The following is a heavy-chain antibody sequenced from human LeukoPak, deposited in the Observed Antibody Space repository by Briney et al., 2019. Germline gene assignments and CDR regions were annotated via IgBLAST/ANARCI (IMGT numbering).Heavy chain of an antibody. CDR1: GYTFTGYY. Sequence: GASVKVSCKASGYTFTGYYMHWVRQAPGQGLEWMGRINPNIGGTNYAHKFQGKGTMTRDTSISTAYLELNMLRSDDTAVYYCASFYDFWSGYYDYWGQGTMVTVSS. V-gene: IGHV1-2*06. CDR2: INPNIGGT. J-gene: IGHJ4*02. CDR3: ASFYDFWSGYYDY. D-gene: IGHD3-3*01.